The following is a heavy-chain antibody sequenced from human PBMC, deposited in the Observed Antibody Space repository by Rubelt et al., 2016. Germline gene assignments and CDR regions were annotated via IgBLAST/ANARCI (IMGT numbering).Heavy chain of an antibody. D-gene: IGHD4/OR15-4a*01. Sequence: EVQLVESGGGLVQPGGSLRLSCAASGFTFSSYWMHWVRQAPGMGLVWVSRINIDGSDATYADSVKGRFIVSRDNAKNSLYLQMNSLRAEDTAVYYWAREASYRYGDNVDYWGQGTLVTVSS. CDR1: GFTFSSYW. V-gene: IGHV3-74*01. J-gene: IGHJ4*02. CDR3: AREASYRYGDNVDY. CDR2: INIDGSDA.